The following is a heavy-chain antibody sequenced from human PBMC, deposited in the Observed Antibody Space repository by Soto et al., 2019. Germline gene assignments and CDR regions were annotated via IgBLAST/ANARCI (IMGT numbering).Heavy chain of an antibody. D-gene: IGHD3-22*01. CDR1: GYTFTSYA. Sequence: ASVKVSCKASGYTFTSYAMHWVRQAPGQRLEWMGWINAGNGNTKYSQKFQGRVTMTRDTSASTVYMELSSLRSEDTAVYYCARDDTMIVVGNPLGFDIWGQGTMVTVSS. CDR2: INAGNGNT. J-gene: IGHJ3*02. CDR3: ARDDTMIVVGNPLGFDI. V-gene: IGHV1-3*01.